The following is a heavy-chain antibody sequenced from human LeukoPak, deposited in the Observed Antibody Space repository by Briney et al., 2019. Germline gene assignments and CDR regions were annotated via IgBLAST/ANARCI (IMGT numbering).Heavy chain of an antibody. CDR1: GYSFSTYW. Sequence: GESLKISCKGSGYSFSTYWIVWVRQIPGKGLEWMGIIYPGDSATTYSPSFQGQVTISADKSITSAYLQWSSLKASDTAVYYCARPPRHCTGTSCYSNSFYYYGMDVWGQGTTVTVSS. CDR3: ARPPRHCTGTSCYSNSFYYYGMDV. J-gene: IGHJ6*02. V-gene: IGHV5-51*01. CDR2: IYPGDSAT. D-gene: IGHD2-2*02.